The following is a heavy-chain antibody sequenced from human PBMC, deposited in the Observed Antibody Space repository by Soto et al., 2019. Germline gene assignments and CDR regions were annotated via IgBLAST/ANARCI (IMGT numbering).Heavy chain of an antibody. Sequence: ASVKVSCKASGYTFTSYGISWARQAPGQGLEWMGWISAYNGNTNYAQKLQGRVTMTTDTSTSTAYMELRSLRSDDTAVYYCARGGGIAAAGGYYYYGMDVWGQGTTVTVPS. D-gene: IGHD6-13*01. CDR2: ISAYNGNT. CDR1: GYTFTSYG. V-gene: IGHV1-18*04. J-gene: IGHJ6*02. CDR3: ARGGGIAAAGGYYYYGMDV.